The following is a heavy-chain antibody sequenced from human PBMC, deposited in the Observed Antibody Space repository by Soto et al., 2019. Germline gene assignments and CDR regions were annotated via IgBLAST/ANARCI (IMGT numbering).Heavy chain of an antibody. J-gene: IGHJ4*02. CDR2: INWNDDK. V-gene: IGHV2-5*01. D-gene: IGHD1-26*01. Sequence: HITLKESGPTLVKVTQTVTLTCTFSGFSLSSTGVGVGWISQPPGKALEGLALINWNDDKRYNPSLKSRLTITKETSKNQVVLTLNNMDPVDTATYYCARSGHNSGFFYYDYWGQGTLVTVSS. CDR3: ARSGHNSGFFYYDY. CDR1: GFSLSSTGVG.